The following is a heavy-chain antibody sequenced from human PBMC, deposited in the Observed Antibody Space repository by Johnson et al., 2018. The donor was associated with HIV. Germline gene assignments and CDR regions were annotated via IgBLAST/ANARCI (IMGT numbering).Heavy chain of an antibody. CDR1: GFTFSRYA. CDR3: ARDKGGIVGYDAFDI. J-gene: IGHJ3*02. CDR2: VTGSGGPS. D-gene: IGHD1-26*01. Sequence: EKLVESGGGLVQPGGSLRLSCVASGFTFSRYAMNWVRQAPGKGLEWVSRVTGSGGPSYYADSVKGRFTISRDNSKNTLYLQMNSLRAEDTAVYYCARDKGGIVGYDAFDIWGQGTMVTVSS. V-gene: IGHV3-23*04.